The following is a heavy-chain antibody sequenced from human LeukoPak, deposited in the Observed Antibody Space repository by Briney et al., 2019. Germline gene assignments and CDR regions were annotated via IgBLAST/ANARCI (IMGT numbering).Heavy chain of an antibody. CDR2: INPNSGGT. CDR3: ARRYCSSTSCYVDY. D-gene: IGHD2-2*01. CDR1: GYTFTGYY. J-gene: IGHJ4*02. V-gene: IGHV1-2*02. Sequence: ASVKVSCKASGYTFTGYYMHWVRQAPGQGLKWMGWINPNSGGTNYAQKFQGRVTMTRDTSISTAYMELSRLRSDDTAVYYCARRYCSSTSCYVDYWGQGTLVTVSS.